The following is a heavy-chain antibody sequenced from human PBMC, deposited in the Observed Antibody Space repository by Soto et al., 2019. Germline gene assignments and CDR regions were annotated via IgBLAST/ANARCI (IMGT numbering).Heavy chain of an antibody. V-gene: IGHV1-8*01. CDR2: MNPNSGGR. CDR3: ARANGDFDY. J-gene: IGHJ4*02. Sequence: QVQLVQSGAEVKKPGASVKVSCKASGYTFTSYDINWVRQATGQGLEWMGWMNPNSGGRGYAQKFQGRVTMTRDTSKSTAYMELSSLRSEDTAIYYSARANGDFDYWGQGTLVTVSS. CDR1: GYTFTSYD. D-gene: IGHD4-17*01.